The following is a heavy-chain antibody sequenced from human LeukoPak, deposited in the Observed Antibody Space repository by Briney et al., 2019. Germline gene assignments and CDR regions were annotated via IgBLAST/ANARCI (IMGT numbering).Heavy chain of an antibody. CDR3: VRDYIVSGYCSGGRCYFNWFDP. Sequence: ASVKVSCKASGYTFTSYGISWVRQAPGQGLEWMGWISAYNGNTNYAQNLQGRVTMTTDTSTSTAYMELRSLRSDDTAVYYCVRDYIVSGYCSGGRCYFNWFDPWGQGTLVTVSS. CDR1: GYTFTSYG. D-gene: IGHD2-15*01. J-gene: IGHJ5*02. V-gene: IGHV1-18*01. CDR2: ISAYNGNT.